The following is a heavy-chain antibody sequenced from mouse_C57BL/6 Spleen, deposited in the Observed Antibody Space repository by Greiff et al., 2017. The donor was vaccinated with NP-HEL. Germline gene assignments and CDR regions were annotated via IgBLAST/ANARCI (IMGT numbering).Heavy chain of an antibody. CDR2: IYPGSGST. J-gene: IGHJ2*01. V-gene: IGHV1-55*01. CDR3: ARRHYGSSYDDY. CDR1: GYTFTSYW. Sequence: VQLQQSGAELVKPGASVKMSCKASGYTFTSYWITWVKQRPGQGLEWIGDIYPGSGSTNYNEKFKSKATLTVDTSSSTAYMQLSSLTSEDSAVYYCARRHYGSSYDDYWGQGTTLTVSS. D-gene: IGHD1-1*01.